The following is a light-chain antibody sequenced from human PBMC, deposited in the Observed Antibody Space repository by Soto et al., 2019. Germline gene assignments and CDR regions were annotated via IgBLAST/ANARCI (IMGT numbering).Light chain of an antibody. CDR3: QQYDILPIT. V-gene: IGKV3-20*01. J-gene: IGKJ5*01. Sequence: EVVLTQSPGTLSLSPGDRASLSCRASQNLSRYFLAWYQQKPGQAPRLLISGASRRESGIPDRFSGGGSGTDFTLTISRLEPEDFAMYYCQQYDILPITFGQGTKLEIK. CDR2: GAS. CDR1: QNLSRYF.